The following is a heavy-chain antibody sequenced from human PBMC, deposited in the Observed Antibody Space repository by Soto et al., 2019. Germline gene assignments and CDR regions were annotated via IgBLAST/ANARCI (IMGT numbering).Heavy chain of an antibody. CDR3: ARGPGGLYGLWDY. J-gene: IGHJ4*02. Sequence: ASVKVSCKASGYTFTSYAMHWVRQAPGQRLEWMGWINAGNGNTKYSQKFQGRVTITRDTSASTAYMELSSLRSEDTAVYYCARGPGGLYGLWDYWGQGTLVTVYS. V-gene: IGHV1-3*01. D-gene: IGHD2-15*01. CDR1: GYTFTSYA. CDR2: INAGNGNT.